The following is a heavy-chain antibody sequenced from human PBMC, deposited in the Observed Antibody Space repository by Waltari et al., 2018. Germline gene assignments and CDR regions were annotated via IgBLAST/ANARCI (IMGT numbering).Heavy chain of an antibody. V-gene: IGHV3-21*01. CDR3: AKLDHI. CDR2: ISTASTYI. Sequence: EVQLVESGGGLVKPGGSLRLSCTTSGFTFSIYPMNWVRQAPGKGLEWVSSISTASTYIFYADSVKGRFTISRDDAKNSLYLQINSLRAEDTATYYCAKLDHIWGQGTLVTVSS. J-gene: IGHJ4*02. D-gene: IGHD1-1*01. CDR1: GFTFSIYP.